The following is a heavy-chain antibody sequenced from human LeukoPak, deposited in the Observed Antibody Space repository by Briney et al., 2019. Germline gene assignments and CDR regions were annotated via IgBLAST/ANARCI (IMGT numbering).Heavy chain of an antibody. V-gene: IGHV3-30*19. CDR2: VSHDGNNK. J-gene: IGHJ5*02. D-gene: IGHD1/OR15-1a*01. CDR1: GFTFSSYG. Sequence: PGGSLRLSCAASGFTFSSYGMHWVRQAPGKGLEWVAVVSHDGNNKYHADSVKGRFTISRDNSKNTLFLQMDSLRVEDTAVYFCAGDLKEHLDTWGQGTLVTVSS. CDR3: AGDLKEHLDT.